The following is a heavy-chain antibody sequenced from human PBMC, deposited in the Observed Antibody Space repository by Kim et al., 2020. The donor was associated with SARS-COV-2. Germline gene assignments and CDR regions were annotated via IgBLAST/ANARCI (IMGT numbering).Heavy chain of an antibody. D-gene: IGHD3-22*01. CDR3: ADLLAAYYYDSSGYHFDY. V-gene: IGHV3-23*01. J-gene: IGHJ4*02. Sequence: GRFTISRDNSKNTLYLQMNSVRDEETAVDYCADLLAAYYYDSSGYHFDYWGQGTLVTVSS.